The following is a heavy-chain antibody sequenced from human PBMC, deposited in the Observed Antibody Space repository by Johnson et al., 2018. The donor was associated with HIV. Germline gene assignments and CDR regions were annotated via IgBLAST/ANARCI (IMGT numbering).Heavy chain of an antibody. J-gene: IGHJ3*02. CDR3: ARTSLEWLLFAFDI. V-gene: IGHV3-53*01. D-gene: IGHD3-3*01. Sequence: EMQLVESGGGLIQPGGSLRLSCAASGFTVSSNYMSWVRQAPGKGLEWVSVIYSGGSTYYADSVKGRFTISRDNSKNTLYLQMNSLRAEDTAVYYCARTSLEWLLFAFDIWGQGTMVTISS. CDR2: IYSGGST. CDR1: GFTVSSNY.